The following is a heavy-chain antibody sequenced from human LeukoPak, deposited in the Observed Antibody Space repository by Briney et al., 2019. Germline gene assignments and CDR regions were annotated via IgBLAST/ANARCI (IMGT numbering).Heavy chain of an antibody. V-gene: IGHV3-30*04. CDR2: ISYDGSNK. Sequence: GGSLRLSCAASGFTFSSYAMHWVRQAPGKGLEWVAVISYDGSNKYYADSVKGRFTISRDNSKNTLYLQMNSLRAEDTAVYYCAKAFGWELTDSVDYWGQGTLVTVSS. CDR3: AKAFGWELTDSVDY. J-gene: IGHJ4*02. D-gene: IGHD1-26*01. CDR1: GFTFSSYA.